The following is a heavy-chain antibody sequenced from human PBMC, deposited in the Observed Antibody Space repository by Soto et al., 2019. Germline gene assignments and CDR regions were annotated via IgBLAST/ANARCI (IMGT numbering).Heavy chain of an antibody. V-gene: IGHV3-23*04. J-gene: IGHJ4*02. CDR3: AKGGGGDHGY. CDR2: ITITGDTT. D-gene: IGHD2-21*02. CDR1: GFIFTTSD. Sequence: EVQLVESEGGLVQPGGSLRLSCEASGFIFTTSDMSWVRQAPGKGLEWISSITITGDTTHYADSVKGRFTISRDNSRNTLYLQMNSLRVDATAVYYCAKGGGGDHGYWGQGTLVAVSS.